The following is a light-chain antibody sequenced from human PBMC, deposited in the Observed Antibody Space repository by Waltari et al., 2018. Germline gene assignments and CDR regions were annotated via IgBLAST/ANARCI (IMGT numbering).Light chain of an antibody. CDR1: GSAVGGSDY. Sequence: QSALTQPAPVSGSPAQPTIIPGPGPGSAVGGSDYSSWYQQYPGKAPRLIIYDVYNRPSGVSNRFSGSKSDNTASLTISGLQAEDESVYYCSSYTSSGVVFGGGTKLTVL. CDR2: DVY. J-gene: IGLJ2*01. V-gene: IGLV2-14*01. CDR3: SSYTSSGVV.